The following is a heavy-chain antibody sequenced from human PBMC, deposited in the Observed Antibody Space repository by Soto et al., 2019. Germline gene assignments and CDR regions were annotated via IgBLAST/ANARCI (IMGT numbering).Heavy chain of an antibody. Sequence: GGSLRLSCAASGFTFSSYSMNWVRQAPGKGLEWVSSISSSSSYIYYADSVKGRFTISRDNAKNSLYLQMNRLRAEDTAVYYCARDFPKIQPPYYYYGMDVWGQGTTVTVSS. CDR1: GFTFSSYS. V-gene: IGHV3-21*01. CDR3: ARDFPKIQPPYYYYGMDV. D-gene: IGHD5-18*01. J-gene: IGHJ6*02. CDR2: ISSSSSYI.